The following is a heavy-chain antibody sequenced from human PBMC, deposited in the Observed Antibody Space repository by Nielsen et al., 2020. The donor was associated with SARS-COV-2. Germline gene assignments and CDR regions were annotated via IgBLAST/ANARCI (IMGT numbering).Heavy chain of an antibody. J-gene: IGHJ4*02. CDR2: ISWNSGSI. CDR1: GFTFDDYA. D-gene: IGHD3-3*01. V-gene: IGHV3-9*01. CDR3: ARSRGFDTRDFDY. Sequence: SLKISCAASGFTFDDYAMHWVRQAPGKGLEWVSGISWNSGSIGYADSVKGRFTISRDNAKNSLYLQMNSLRAEDTAVYYCARSRGFDTRDFDYWGQGALVTVSS.